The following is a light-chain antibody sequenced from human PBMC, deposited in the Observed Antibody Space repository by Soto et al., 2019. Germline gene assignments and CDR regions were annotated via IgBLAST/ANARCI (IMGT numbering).Light chain of an antibody. J-gene: IGKJ1*01. CDR1: QNISRF. CDR2: AAS. V-gene: IGKV1-39*01. CDR3: HQYNNWPPWT. Sequence: DIQMTQSPSSLSASLGDRVTISCWASQNISRFLSWFQQEPGKAPKLLIFAASTLQGGVPSRFSGSGSGTDFTLTVNSLQPEDFAVYYCHQYNNWPPWTFGQGTKVEIK.